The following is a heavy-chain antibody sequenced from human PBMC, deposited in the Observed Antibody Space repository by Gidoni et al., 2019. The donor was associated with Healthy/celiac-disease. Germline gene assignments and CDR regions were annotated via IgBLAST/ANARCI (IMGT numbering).Heavy chain of an antibody. CDR1: GFTFSSYS. Sequence: EVQLVESGGGLVQPGGSLRISCAASGFTFSSYSKNWVRQAPGKGLDWVSSISSSSSYKYYADSVKVRFTISRDNAKNSLYLQMNSLRAEDTAVYYCARDPPGNSDGWFDPWGQGTLVTVSS. J-gene: IGHJ5*02. D-gene: IGHD1-26*01. CDR2: ISSSSSYK. V-gene: IGHV3-21*01. CDR3: ARDPPGNSDGWFDP.